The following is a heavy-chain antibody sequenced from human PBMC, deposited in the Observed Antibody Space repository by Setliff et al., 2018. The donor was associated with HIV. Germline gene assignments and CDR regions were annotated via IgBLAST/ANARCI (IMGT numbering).Heavy chain of an antibody. D-gene: IGHD3-16*02. V-gene: IGHV4-34*01. CDR1: GGSFSDYY. J-gene: IGHJ6*03. Sequence: ETLSLTCAVYGGSFSDYYWSWIRQPPGKGLEWIGEITHSGSTNYNPSPKSRVTISVDTSKNQFSLKLTSATAADTAVYYCARGRDYVWGSYRPRRYYYYNMDVWGKGTTVTVSS. CDR3: ARGRDYVWGSYRPRRYYYYNMDV. CDR2: ITHSGST.